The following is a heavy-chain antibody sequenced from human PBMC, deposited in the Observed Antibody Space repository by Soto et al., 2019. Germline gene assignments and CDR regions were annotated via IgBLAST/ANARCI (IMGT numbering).Heavy chain of an antibody. D-gene: IGHD1-20*01. CDR2: IYSGGST. J-gene: IGHJ2*01. V-gene: IGHV3-53*01. CDR3: PTKAPDVFPIISGCRHPKDNSPVVLACLITGYHPTSVTVTWY. Sequence: GGSLRLSCAASGFTVSSNYMSWVRQAPGKGLEWVSVIYSGGSTYYADSVKGRFTISRDNSKNTLYLQMNSLRAEDTAVYYSPTKAPDVFPIISGCRHPKDNSPVVLACLITGYHPTSVTVTWY. CDR1: GFTVSSNY.